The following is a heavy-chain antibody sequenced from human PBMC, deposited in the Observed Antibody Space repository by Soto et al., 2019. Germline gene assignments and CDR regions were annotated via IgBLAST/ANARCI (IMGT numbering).Heavy chain of an antibody. J-gene: IGHJ4*02. CDR3: ARSHGDGYNIFFPFDY. CDR1: GGTFSSYA. V-gene: IGHV1-69*13. D-gene: IGHD5-12*01. CDR2: IIPIFGTA. Sequence: GASVKVSCKASGGTFSSYAISWVRQAPGQGLEWMGGIIPIFGTANYAQKFQGRVTITADESTSTAYMELSSLRSEDTAVYYCARSHGDGYNIFFPFDYWGQGTLVTVSS.